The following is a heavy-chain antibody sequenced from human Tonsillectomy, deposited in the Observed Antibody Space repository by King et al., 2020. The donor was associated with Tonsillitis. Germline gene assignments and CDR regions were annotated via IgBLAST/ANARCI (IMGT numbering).Heavy chain of an antibody. CDR3: ARAMGPYSYDTSGSYHYY. CDR1: GFTFSFYG. J-gene: IGHJ4*02. Sequence: VQLVESGGGVVQPGRSLRLSCEASGFTFSFYGMHWVRQAPGKGLEWGAVIWYDGNNKNYADSVRGRFTISRDNSMNTLYLPLNSLRAEDTGVYYCARAMGPYSYDTSGSYHYYWGQRTLVTVSS. CDR2: IWYDGNNK. V-gene: IGHV3-33*08. D-gene: IGHD3-22*01.